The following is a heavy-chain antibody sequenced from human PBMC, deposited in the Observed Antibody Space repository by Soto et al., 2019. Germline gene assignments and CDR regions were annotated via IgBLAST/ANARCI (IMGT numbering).Heavy chain of an antibody. D-gene: IGHD6-6*01. CDR3: AKGTIAARRYYGMDV. CDR2: ISYDGSNK. CDR1: GFTFSSYG. V-gene: IGHV3-30*18. Sequence: GGSLRLSCAASGFTFSSYGMHWVRQAPGKGLEWVAVISYDGSNKYYADSVKGRFTISRDNSKNTLYLQMNSLRAEDTAVYYCAKGTIAARRYYGMDVWGQGTTVTVSS. J-gene: IGHJ6*02.